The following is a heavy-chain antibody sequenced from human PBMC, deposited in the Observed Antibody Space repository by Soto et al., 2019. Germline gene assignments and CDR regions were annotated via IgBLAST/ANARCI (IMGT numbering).Heavy chain of an antibody. D-gene: IGHD7-27*01. CDR2: ISSGGGT. CDR3: AKASATGKSDGMDV. J-gene: IGHJ6*02. Sequence: EVQLLESGGGLVQPGGSLRLSCAASGFTFSSYAMSWVRQAPGKGLECVSTISSGGGTYYADSVKGRFTISRDNSKNSLYLQMSSLRADDTAVYYCAKASATGKSDGMDVWGQVTTVTVSS. CDR1: GFTFSSYA. V-gene: IGHV3-23*01.